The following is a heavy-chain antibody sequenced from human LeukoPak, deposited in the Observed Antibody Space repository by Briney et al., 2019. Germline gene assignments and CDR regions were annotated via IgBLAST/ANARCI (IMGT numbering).Heavy chain of an antibody. D-gene: IGHD6-19*01. CDR2: ISGNGGST. CDR3: AKGLSSSWVPGIAVAGGLDY. J-gene: IGHJ4*02. Sequence: GGSLRLSCAASGFTFSSYSMNWVRQAPGKGLEWVSVISGNGGSTYYADSVKGRFTISRDNSKNTLYLQMNSLRAEDTAVYYCAKGLSSSWVPGIAVAGGLDYWGQGTLVTVSS. V-gene: IGHV3-23*01. CDR1: GFTFSSYS.